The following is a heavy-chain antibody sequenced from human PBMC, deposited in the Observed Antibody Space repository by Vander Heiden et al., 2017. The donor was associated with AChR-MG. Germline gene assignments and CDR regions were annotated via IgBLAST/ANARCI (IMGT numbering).Heavy chain of an antibody. J-gene: IGHJ6*02. Sequence: QVQLQESGPGLVKPSQTLSLPCTVSGGSISSGGYYWSWIRQHPGKGLEWIGYIYYSGSTYYNPSLKSRVTISVDTSKNQFSLKLSSVTAADTAVYYCARDSGMDYDFWSGYYQSSGMDVWGQGTTVTVSS. CDR2: IYYSGST. CDR1: GGSISSGGYY. V-gene: IGHV4-31*03. CDR3: ARDSGMDYDFWSGYYQSSGMDV. D-gene: IGHD3-3*01.